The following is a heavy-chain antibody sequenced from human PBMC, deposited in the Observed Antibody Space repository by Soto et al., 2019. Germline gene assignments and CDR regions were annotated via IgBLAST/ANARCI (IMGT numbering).Heavy chain of an antibody. D-gene: IGHD4-17*01. CDR1: GFPFSSYT. J-gene: IGHJ4*02. V-gene: IGHV3-30*09. CDR2: ISHDGSHN. Sequence: GGPLRLPCAAAGFPFSSYTIHWVRPAPGKGLEWVSLISHDGSHNCYADFVQGRFAISRDNSKNTGYMQTNSLRAEETAVDYCARAPAPDYGGVGDCWGQGTLVTVSS. CDR3: ARAPAPDYGGVGDC.